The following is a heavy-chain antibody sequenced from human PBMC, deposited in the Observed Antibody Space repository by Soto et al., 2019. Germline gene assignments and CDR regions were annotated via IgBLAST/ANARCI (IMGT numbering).Heavy chain of an antibody. D-gene: IGHD3-10*01. V-gene: IGHV1-69*13. Sequence: ASVKVSCKASGGTFSSYAISWARQAPGQGLEWMGGIIPIFGTANYAQKFQGRVTITADESTSTAYMELSSLRSEDTAVYYCARDSLHYYGSGSPDSYYGMDVWGQGTTVTVSS. CDR3: ARDSLHYYGSGSPDSYYGMDV. CDR1: GGTFSSYA. J-gene: IGHJ6*02. CDR2: IIPIFGTA.